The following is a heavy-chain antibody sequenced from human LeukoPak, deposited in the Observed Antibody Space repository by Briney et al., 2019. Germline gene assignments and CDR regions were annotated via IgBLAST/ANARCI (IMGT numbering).Heavy chain of an antibody. CDR1: GFTFSSYA. CDR2: ISGSGGST. CDR3: AKDQGPSVVGVTDY. Sequence: LPGGSLRLSCAASGFTFSSYAMSWVRQAPGKGLEWVSAISGSGGSTYYADSVKGRFTISRDNSKNTLYLQMNSLRAEDTAVYYCAKDQGPSVVGVTDYWGQETLVTVSP. J-gene: IGHJ4*02. V-gene: IGHV3-23*01. D-gene: IGHD1-26*01.